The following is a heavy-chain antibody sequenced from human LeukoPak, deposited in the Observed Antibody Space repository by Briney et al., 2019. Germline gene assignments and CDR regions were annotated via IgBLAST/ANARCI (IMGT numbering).Heavy chain of an antibody. D-gene: IGHD3-10*01. J-gene: IGHJ6*03. V-gene: IGHV3-30*02. Sequence: GGSLRLSCAASGFTFSSYAMHWVRQAPGKGLEWVAFIRYDGSNKYYADSVKGRFTISRDNSKNTLYLQMNSLRAEDTAVYYCAKDQGFLGSGSYYYYYYYMDVWGKGTTVTISS. CDR3: AKDQGFLGSGSYYYYYYYMDV. CDR1: GFTFSSYA. CDR2: IRYDGSNK.